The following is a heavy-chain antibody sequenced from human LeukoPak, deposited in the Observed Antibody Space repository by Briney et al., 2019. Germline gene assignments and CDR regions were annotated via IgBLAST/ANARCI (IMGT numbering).Heavy chain of an antibody. CDR1: GFTFSSHW. D-gene: IGHD6-25*01. CDR3: AREVFEGQRQSDAFDV. V-gene: IGHV3-74*01. CDR2: VNGPGDWT. J-gene: IGHJ3*01. Sequence: GGSLRLSCAASGFTFSSHWMHWVRQAPGEGLVWVSRVNGPGDWTHYADYVRGRFIISRDNAENTISLQMSNLRAEDTAVYFCAREVFEGQRQSDAFDVWGQGTMVTVSS.